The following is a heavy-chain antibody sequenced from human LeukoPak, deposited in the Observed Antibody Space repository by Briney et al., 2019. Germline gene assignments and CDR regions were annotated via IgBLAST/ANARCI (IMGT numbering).Heavy chain of an antibody. Sequence: PSETLSLTCAVFGGSLSGYYWSWIRQPPGKGLEWIGEIYHSGSANYDPSLKSRVIVSLDKSKNQFSLKLISVSAADTAVYFCARGEGLGEPKDWGQGTLVTVSS. V-gene: IGHV4-34*01. CDR1: GGSLSGYY. J-gene: IGHJ4*02. CDR2: IYHSGSA. D-gene: IGHD3-16*01. CDR3: ARGEGLGEPKD.